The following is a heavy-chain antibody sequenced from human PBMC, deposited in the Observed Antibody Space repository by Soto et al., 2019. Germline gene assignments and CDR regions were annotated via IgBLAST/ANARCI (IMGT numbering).Heavy chain of an antibody. CDR3: ARVVTVVKSFHYWYFDL. J-gene: IGHJ2*01. V-gene: IGHV1-69*12. CDR1: GGTFSSYA. CDR2: IIPIFGTA. Sequence: QVQLVQSGAEVKKPGSSVKDSCKASGGTFSSYAISWVRQAPGQGLEWMGGIIPIFGTANYAQKFQGRVTITADESTSTAYMELSSLRSEDTAVYYCARVVTVVKSFHYWYFDLWGRGTLVTVSS. D-gene: IGHD2-15*01.